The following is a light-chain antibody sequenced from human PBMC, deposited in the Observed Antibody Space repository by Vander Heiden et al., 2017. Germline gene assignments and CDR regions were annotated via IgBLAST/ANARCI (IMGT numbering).Light chain of an antibody. CDR3: GSYEDSYTLHWV. CDR1: SSDVGGYNY. J-gene: IGLJ3*02. V-gene: IGLV2-11*01. CDR2: EVS. Sequence: QSALTQPRPVSGSPGQSVTISCTGTSSDVGGYNYVSWYQQHPGKAPKLMIYEVSKRPSGVPDSFSGSKSGNTASLTISGLQAEDEADYYCGSYEDSYTLHWVFGGGTKLTVL.